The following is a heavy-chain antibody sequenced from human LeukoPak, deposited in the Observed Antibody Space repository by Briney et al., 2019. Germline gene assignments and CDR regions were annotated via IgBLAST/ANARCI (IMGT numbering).Heavy chain of an antibody. Sequence: PGGSLRLSCAASGFTLGAFAMHWVRQAPGKGLEWVSLIDKDGRSTYYADSVKGRFTISRDNSKNPLYLQMNSLRTEDTALYYCATWAFYHSLDVWGQGTTVTVSS. V-gene: IGHV3-43*02. CDR3: ATWAFYHSLDV. J-gene: IGHJ6*02. CDR1: GFTLGAFA. CDR2: IDKDGRST. D-gene: IGHD1-26*01.